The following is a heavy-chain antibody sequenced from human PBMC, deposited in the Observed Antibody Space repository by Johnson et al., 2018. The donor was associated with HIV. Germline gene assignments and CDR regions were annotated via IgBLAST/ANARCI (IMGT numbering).Heavy chain of an antibody. D-gene: IGHD2/OR15-2a*01. J-gene: IGHJ3*02. V-gene: IGHV3-33*01. CDR3: ARVNIAVDI. Sequence: QVQLVESGGGVVQPGRSLRLSCAASGFTFSSYGMHWVRQAPGKGLEWVAVIWYDGSNKYYADSVKGRFTISRDNAKNSLYLQMNSLRVEDTAVYYCARVNIAVDIWGQGRMVTVSS. CDR1: GFTFSSYG. CDR2: IWYDGSNK.